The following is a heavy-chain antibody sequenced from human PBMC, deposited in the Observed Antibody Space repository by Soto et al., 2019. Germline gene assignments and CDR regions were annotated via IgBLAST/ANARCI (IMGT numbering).Heavy chain of an antibody. CDR3: AHAGRERSGYLYYFDY. Sequence: SGPTLVNPTQTLTLTCTFSGFSLSTHGVGVGWVRQPPGKALEWLALIYWDDDKRYSASLKSRVTIMKDTSKNQVVLIMTNMAPVDTATYYCAHAGRERSGYLYYFDYWGQGTLVTVSS. D-gene: IGHD3-22*01. V-gene: IGHV2-5*02. CDR1: GFSLSTHGVG. J-gene: IGHJ4*02. CDR2: IYWDDDK.